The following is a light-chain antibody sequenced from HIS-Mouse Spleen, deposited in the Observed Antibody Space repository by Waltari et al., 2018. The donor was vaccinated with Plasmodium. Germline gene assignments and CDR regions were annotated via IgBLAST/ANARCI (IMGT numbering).Light chain of an antibody. V-gene: IGLV3-10*01. Sequence: SYELTQPPSVSVSPGQTARITCSGDALPKKYAYWYKQKSGQAPVLVIYEDSKRPSGIPERFSGSSSGTMATLTISGAQVEDEADYYCYSAADNNLVFGGGTKLTVL. J-gene: IGLJ3*02. CDR3: YSAADNNLV. CDR2: EDS. CDR1: ALPKKY.